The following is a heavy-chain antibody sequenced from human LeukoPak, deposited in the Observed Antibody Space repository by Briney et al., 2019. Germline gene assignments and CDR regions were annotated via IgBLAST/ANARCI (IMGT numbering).Heavy chain of an antibody. V-gene: IGHV4-34*01. CDR2: IHHGGTT. CDR3: AKKDYYYMDI. J-gene: IGHJ6*03. Sequence: SETLSLTCAVYGGSFSGYYWSWIRQPPGKGLEWIGEIHHGGTTNYNPSLKSRVTISVDKSKNQFSLKLNSVTAADTAVYYCAKKDYYYMDIWGKGTTVTVSS. CDR1: GGSFSGYY.